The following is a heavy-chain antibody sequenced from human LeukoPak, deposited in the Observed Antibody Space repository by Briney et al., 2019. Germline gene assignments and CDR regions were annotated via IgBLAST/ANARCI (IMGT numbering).Heavy chain of an antibody. CDR1: GGSVSSYY. J-gene: IGHJ6*03. Sequence: SETLSLTCTVSGGSVSSYYWSWIRQPPGKGLEWIGYIYYSGSTNYNPSLKSRVTISADTSKNQFSLKLSSVTAADTAVYYCARNRDYYYYYMDVWGKGTTVTVSS. CDR2: IYYSGST. CDR3: ARNRDYYYYYMDV. D-gene: IGHD1-14*01. V-gene: IGHV4-59*02.